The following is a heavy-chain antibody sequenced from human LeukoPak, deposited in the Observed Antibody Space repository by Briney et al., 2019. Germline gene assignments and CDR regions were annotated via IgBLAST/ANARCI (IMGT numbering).Heavy chain of an antibody. Sequence: SVKVSCKASGYTFTTYAMNWVRQAPGQGLEWMGWINTNTGNPTYAQGFTGRFVFSLDTSVSTTYLQISSLKAEDTAVYYCARDWYSSVWYGSQPGYWGQGTLVTVSS. CDR2: INTNTGNP. J-gene: IGHJ4*02. D-gene: IGHD6-19*01. CDR3: ARDWYSSVWYGSQPGY. V-gene: IGHV7-4-1*02. CDR1: GYTFTTYA.